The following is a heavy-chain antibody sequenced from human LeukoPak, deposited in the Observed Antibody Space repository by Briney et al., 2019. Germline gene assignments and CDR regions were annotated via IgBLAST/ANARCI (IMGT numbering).Heavy chain of an antibody. CDR3: ARHGGSSPPYYFDY. CDR2: IYYSGST. CDR1: GASISSGSYY. V-gene: IGHV4-61*01. J-gene: IGHJ4*02. D-gene: IGHD2-15*01. Sequence: PSQTLSLTCSVSGASISSGSYYWSWIRQPPGKGLEWIGYIYYSGSTNYNPSLKSRVTISVDTSKNQFSLKLSSVTAADTAVYYCARHGGSSPPYYFDYWGQGTLVTVSS.